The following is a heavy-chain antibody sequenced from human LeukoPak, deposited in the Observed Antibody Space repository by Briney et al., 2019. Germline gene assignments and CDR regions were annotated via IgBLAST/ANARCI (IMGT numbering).Heavy chain of an antibody. CDR2: ISYSGSTI. CDR1: GFTFSNYN. Sequence: GGSLRLSCTASGFTFSNYNMNWVRQAPGKGLEWVSFISYSGSTIFYADSVKGRFTISRDSAKNSLYLQMGSLRAEDTAVYYCAKDWTGTKPFDLWGRGTLVTVSS. J-gene: IGHJ2*01. CDR3: AKDWTGTKPFDL. V-gene: IGHV3-48*01. D-gene: IGHD3/OR15-3a*01.